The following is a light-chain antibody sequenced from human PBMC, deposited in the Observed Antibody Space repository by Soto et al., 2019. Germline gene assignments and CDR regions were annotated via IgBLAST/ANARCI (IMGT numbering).Light chain of an antibody. CDR2: DAS. CDR1: QSISSY. CDR3: QQRSNWPLT. Sequence: EIVFTQSPATLSLSPGERATLSCWASQSISSYLAWYQQKPGQAPRLLIYDASNRATGIPARFSGSGSGTDFTLTISSLEPEDFAVYFCQQRSNWPLTFGGGTKVDIK. J-gene: IGKJ4*01. V-gene: IGKV3-11*01.